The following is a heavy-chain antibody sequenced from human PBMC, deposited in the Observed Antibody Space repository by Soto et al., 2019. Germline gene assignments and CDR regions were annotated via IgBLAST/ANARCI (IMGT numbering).Heavy chain of an antibody. V-gene: IGHV3-23*01. J-gene: IGHJ4*02. CDR1: GFTFNTYG. CDR3: ARIGPYCGGDCYPDFDF. Sequence: PGGSLRLSCAASGFTFNTYGMTWVRQAPAKGLEWVSTVSGRGGGTYYADPAKGRLTISRVNSTNTKYLQMSNLRAEDTAVYFCARIGPYCGGDCYPDFDFWGLGTPVTVSS. CDR2: VSGRGGGT. D-gene: IGHD2-21*02.